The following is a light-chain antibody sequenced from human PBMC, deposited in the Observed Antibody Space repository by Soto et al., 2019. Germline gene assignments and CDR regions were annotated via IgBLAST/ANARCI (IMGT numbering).Light chain of an antibody. CDR3: AAWDDSLNGYV. CDR2: SNN. J-gene: IGLJ1*01. V-gene: IGLV1-44*01. CDR1: SSNIGRYT. Sequence: QPVLAQPPSASGTPGQRVTISCSGSSSNIGRYTVNWYQQLPGTAPKLLIYSNNQRPSGVPDRFSGSKSGTSASLAISGLQSEDEADYYCAAWDDSLNGYVFGTGTKVTVL.